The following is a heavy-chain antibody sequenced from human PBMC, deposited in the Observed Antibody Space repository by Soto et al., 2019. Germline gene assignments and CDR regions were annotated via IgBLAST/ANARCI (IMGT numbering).Heavy chain of an antibody. CDR1: GGSFSGYY. J-gene: IGHJ4*02. D-gene: IGHD6-13*01. Sequence: SETLSLTCAVYGGSFSGYYWSWIRQPPGKGLEWIGEINHSGSTNYNLSLKSRVTISVDTSKNQFSLKLSSVTAADTAVYYCARGGSTLYSSTRYYFEYWAQGTLVTVSS. V-gene: IGHV4-34*01. CDR2: INHSGST. CDR3: ARGGSTLYSSTRYYFEY.